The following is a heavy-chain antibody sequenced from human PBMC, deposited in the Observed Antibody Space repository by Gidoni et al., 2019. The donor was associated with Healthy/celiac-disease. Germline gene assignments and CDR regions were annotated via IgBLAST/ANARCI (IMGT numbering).Heavy chain of an antibody. J-gene: IGHJ4*02. CDR1: VGTFSSYA. D-gene: IGHD3-22*01. V-gene: IGHV1-69*01. CDR3: ASPDTNYDSSGYYFN. Sequence: QVQLVQSGAEVKKPGSSVKVSCKPSVGTFSSYAISWVRQATGQGLEWMGGIIPIFGTANYAQKFQGRVTITADESTSTAYMELSSLRSEDTAVYYCASPDTNYDSSGYYFNWGQGTLVTVSS. CDR2: IIPIFGTA.